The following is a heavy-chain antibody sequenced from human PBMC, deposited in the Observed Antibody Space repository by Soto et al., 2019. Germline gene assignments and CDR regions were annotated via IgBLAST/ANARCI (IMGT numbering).Heavy chain of an antibody. V-gene: IGHV3-30-3*01. Sequence: QVQLVESGGGVVQPGRSLRLSCAASGFTFSSYAMHWVRQAPGKGLEWVAVISYDGSNKYYADSVKGRFTISRDNSKNTLYLQMNSLRAEDTAVYYCARDPGDIAVAGYYFDYWGQGTLVTVSS. CDR3: ARDPGDIAVAGYYFDY. J-gene: IGHJ4*02. D-gene: IGHD6-19*01. CDR2: ISYDGSNK. CDR1: GFTFSSYA.